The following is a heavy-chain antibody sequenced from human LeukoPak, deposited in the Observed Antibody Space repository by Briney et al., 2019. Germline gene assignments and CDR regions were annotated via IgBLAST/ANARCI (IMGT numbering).Heavy chain of an antibody. D-gene: IGHD3-10*01. CDR3: AKDKAMVRGVIKGGPFDY. Sequence: GGSLRLSCEASGFTFSSYVMGWVRQAPGKGLEWVSAISGSGGSTYYADSVKGRFTISRDNSKNTLYLQMNSLRAEDTAVYYCAKDKAMVRGVIKGGPFDYWGQGTLVTVSS. V-gene: IGHV3-23*01. J-gene: IGHJ4*02. CDR1: GFTFSSYV. CDR2: ISGSGGST.